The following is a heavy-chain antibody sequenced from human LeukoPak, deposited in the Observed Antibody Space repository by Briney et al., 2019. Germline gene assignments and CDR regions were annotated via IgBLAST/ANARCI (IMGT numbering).Heavy chain of an antibody. CDR2: ISWNSGSI. D-gene: IGHD3-3*01. CDR1: GFTFDDYA. V-gene: IGHV3-9*01. Sequence: GGSLRLSCAASGFTFDDYAMHWVRQAPGKGLEWVSGISWNSGSIGYADSVKGRFTISRDNAKNSLYLQMNSLRAEDTALYYCAKGGLLEWLLHWFDPWGQGTLVTVSS. J-gene: IGHJ5*02. CDR3: AKGGLLEWLLHWFDP.